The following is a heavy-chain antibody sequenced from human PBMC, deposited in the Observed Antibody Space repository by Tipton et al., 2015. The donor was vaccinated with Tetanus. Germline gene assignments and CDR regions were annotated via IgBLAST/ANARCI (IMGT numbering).Heavy chain of an antibody. D-gene: IGHD1-26*01. CDR1: GFIFSSYS. CDR2: ISSTSAYI. Sequence: QLVQSGGGVVQPGRSLRLSCTVSGFIFSSYSMNWVRQAPGKGLEWVSSISSTSAYIYYADSLKGRFTISRDNSKNTLYLQMNSLRAEDTAVYYCARELDSGSYGGYFDYWGQGTLVTVSS. V-gene: IGHV3-21*01. J-gene: IGHJ4*02. CDR3: ARELDSGSYGGYFDY.